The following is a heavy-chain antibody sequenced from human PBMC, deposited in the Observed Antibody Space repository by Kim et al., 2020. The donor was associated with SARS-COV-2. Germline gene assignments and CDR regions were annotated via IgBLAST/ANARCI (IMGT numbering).Heavy chain of an antibody. D-gene: IGHD3-10*01. CDR1: GYSFTSYW. Sequence: GESLKISCKGSGYSFTSYWIGWVRQMPGKGLEWMGIIYPGDSDTRYSPSFQGQDTISADKSISTAYLQWSSLKASDTAMYYCARLDYYGSGSNNWFDPWGQGTLVTVSS. J-gene: IGHJ5*02. CDR3: ARLDYYGSGSNNWFDP. V-gene: IGHV5-51*01. CDR2: IYPGDSDT.